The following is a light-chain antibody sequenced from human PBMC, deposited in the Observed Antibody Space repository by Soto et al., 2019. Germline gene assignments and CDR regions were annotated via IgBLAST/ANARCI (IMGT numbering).Light chain of an antibody. CDR3: SSYTTTRTVV. V-gene: IGLV2-14*03. J-gene: IGLJ2*01. CDR1: SSDIGGFSY. Sequence: QSALTQPASVSGSPGQSITISCTGTSSDIGGFSYVSWYQHHPGKAPKLMIHNVSSRPSGVSDRFSGSKSGYTASLTISGLQAEDEADYYCSSYTTTRTVVFGGGTQLTVL. CDR2: NVS.